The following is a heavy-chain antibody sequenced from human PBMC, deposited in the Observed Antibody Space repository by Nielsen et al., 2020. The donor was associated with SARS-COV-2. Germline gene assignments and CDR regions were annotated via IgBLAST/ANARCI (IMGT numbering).Heavy chain of an antibody. J-gene: IGHJ6*02. V-gene: IGHV3-30*03. D-gene: IGHD2-2*01. CDR3: ASDSNSYNYYYYYGMEG. Sequence: GESLKISCAASGFTFSSYGMHWVRQAPGKGLEWVAVISYDGSNKYYADSVKGRFTISRDNSKNTLYLQMNSLRAEDTAVYYCASDSNSYNYYYYYGMEGWGQGTKGNVSS. CDR2: ISYDGSNK. CDR1: GFTFSSYG.